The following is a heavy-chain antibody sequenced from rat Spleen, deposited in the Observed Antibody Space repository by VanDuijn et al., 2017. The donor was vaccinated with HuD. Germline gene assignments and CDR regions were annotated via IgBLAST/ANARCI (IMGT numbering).Heavy chain of an antibody. CDR1: GFTFSNYG. J-gene: IGHJ3*01. D-gene: IGHD1-2*01. Sequence: EVQLVETGGGLVQPGRSLKVSCEASGFTFSNYGMAWVRQAPKKGLEWVATINYDATSTHNRDSVKGRFTISRDNAKSTLFLHMDSLMSDDTATYYCARQGRASIGNWFSYWVQGTLVTVSS. CDR2: INYDATST. CDR3: ARQGRASIGNWFSY. V-gene: IGHV5-29*01.